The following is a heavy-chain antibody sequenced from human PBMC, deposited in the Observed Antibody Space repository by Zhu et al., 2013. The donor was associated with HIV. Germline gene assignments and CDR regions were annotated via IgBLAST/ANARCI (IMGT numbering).Heavy chain of an antibody. CDR3: ARGMGFWSGYYPHYGMDV. Sequence: QVQLVQSGAEVKKPGSSVKVSCKASGGTFSSYTISWVRQAPGQGLEWMGRIIPILGIANYAQKFQGRVTITADKSTSTAYMELSSLRSEDTAVYYCARGMGFWSGYYPHYGMDVWGQGTTVTVSS. CDR1: GGTFSSYT. V-gene: IGHV1-69*02. CDR2: IIPILGIA. D-gene: IGHD3-3*01. J-gene: IGHJ6*02.